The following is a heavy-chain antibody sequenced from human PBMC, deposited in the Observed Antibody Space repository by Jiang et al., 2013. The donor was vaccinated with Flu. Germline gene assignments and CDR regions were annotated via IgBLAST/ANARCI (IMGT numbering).Heavy chain of an antibody. D-gene: IGHD1-26*01. CDR1: GGSISSRSYY. J-gene: IGHJ3*02. CDR2: IYYSGST. CDR3: ARYRYSGSYARHDGFDI. V-gene: IGHV4-39*07. Sequence: GSGLVKPSETLSLTCTVSGGSISSRSYYWGWIRQAPGKGLEWIGSIYYSGSTNYNASLKSRVIISVDTSKKQFSLKLSSVTAADTAVYYCARYRYSGSYARHDGFDIWGQGT.